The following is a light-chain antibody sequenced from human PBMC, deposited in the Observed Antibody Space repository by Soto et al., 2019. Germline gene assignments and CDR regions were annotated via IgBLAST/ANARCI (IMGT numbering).Light chain of an antibody. J-gene: IGLJ2*01. Sequence: QSVLIQPASVSGSPGQSITISCTGTSSDVGGYNYVSWYQQHPGKAPKLMIYEVSNRPSGVSNRFSGSKSGNTASLTISGLQAEDEADYYCSSYTSSSLPVFGGGTKLTVL. V-gene: IGLV2-14*01. CDR2: EVS. CDR3: SSYTSSSLPV. CDR1: SSDVGGYNY.